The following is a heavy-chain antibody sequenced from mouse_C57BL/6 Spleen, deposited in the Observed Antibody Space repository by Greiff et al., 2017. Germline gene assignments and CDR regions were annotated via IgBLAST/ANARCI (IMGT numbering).Heavy chain of an antibody. D-gene: IGHD1-1*01. J-gene: IGHJ3*01. CDR3: TTSGYGSSSAWFAY. CDR1: GFNIKDDY. Sequence: VQLQQSGAELVRPGASVKLSCTASGFNIKDDYMHWVKQRPEQGLEWIGWIDPENGDTEYASKFQGKATITADTSSNTAYLQLSSLTSEDTAVYYCTTSGYGSSSAWFAYWGQGTLVTVSA. V-gene: IGHV14-4*01. CDR2: IDPENGDT.